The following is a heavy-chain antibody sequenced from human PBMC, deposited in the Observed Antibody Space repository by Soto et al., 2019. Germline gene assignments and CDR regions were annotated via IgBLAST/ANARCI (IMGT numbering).Heavy chain of an antibody. CDR1: GFTFSSYA. Sequence: GGSLRLSCAASGFTFSSYAMSWVRQAPGKGLEWVSAISGSGGSTYYADSVKDRFTISRDNSKNTLYLQMNSLRAEDTAVYYCAKDIRDVTMVRGVIITASDYWGQGTLVTVSS. V-gene: IGHV3-23*01. CDR2: ISGSGGST. D-gene: IGHD3-10*01. CDR3: AKDIRDVTMVRGVIITASDY. J-gene: IGHJ4*02.